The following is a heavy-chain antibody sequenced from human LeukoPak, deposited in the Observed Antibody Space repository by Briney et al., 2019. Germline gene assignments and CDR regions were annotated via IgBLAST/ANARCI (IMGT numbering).Heavy chain of an antibody. CDR1: GFTFDDYA. V-gene: IGHV3-9*01. CDR2: ISWNSGSI. J-gene: IGHJ1*01. D-gene: IGHD2-21*02. CDR3: AKDGVVTAILRYFQH. Sequence: GGSLRLSCAASGFTFDDYAMHWVRQAPGKGLEWVSGISWNSGSIGYADSVKGRFTISRDNAKNSLYLQMNSLRAEDTAVYYCAKDGVVTAILRYFQHWGQGTLVTVSS.